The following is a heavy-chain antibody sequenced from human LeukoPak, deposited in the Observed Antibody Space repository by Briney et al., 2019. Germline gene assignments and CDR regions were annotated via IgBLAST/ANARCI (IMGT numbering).Heavy chain of an antibody. J-gene: IGHJ4*02. Sequence: GGSLRLSCAASGFTLSDYWMHWVAQAPGKGLVWVSRINRDGSTTTYADSVKGRFTISRDNAKNTLYLQMSSLRAEDTAVYYCARDLTGEKDYWGQGTLVTVSS. CDR1: GFTLSDYW. D-gene: IGHD7-27*01. CDR2: INRDGSTT. V-gene: IGHV3-74*01. CDR3: ARDLTGEKDY.